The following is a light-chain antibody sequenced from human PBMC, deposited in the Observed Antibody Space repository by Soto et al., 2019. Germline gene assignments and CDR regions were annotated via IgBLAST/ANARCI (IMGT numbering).Light chain of an antibody. J-gene: IGKJ1*01. CDR2: KVS. CDR1: QSLAYSDGNTY. Sequence: DVVMTQSPLSLPVTLGQPASISCRSSQSLAYSDGNTYLIWFQQRPGQPPRRLIYKVSNRDSGVPDRFSGSGSGTDFTLKISRVEAEDVGVYYCMQGTHWPRTFGQGTKVEIK. V-gene: IGKV2-30*01. CDR3: MQGTHWPRT.